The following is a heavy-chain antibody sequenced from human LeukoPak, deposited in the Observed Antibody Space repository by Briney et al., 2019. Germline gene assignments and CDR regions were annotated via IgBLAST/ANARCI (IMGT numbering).Heavy chain of an antibody. CDR1: GFSFNNYV. D-gene: IGHD5-12*01. Sequence: GGSLRLSCVASGFSFNNYVMNWVRQAPGKGLEWVSLIIGSSGTTFYADSVKGRFTISRDKSKSTLYLQMNSLRAEDTAVYYCAKGAYDYIEIAYFDYWGQGSLVTVSS. V-gene: IGHV3-23*01. CDR2: IIGSSGTT. J-gene: IGHJ4*02. CDR3: AKGAYDYIEIAYFDY.